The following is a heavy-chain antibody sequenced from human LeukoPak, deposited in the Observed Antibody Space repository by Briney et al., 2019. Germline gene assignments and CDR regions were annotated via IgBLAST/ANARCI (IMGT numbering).Heavy chain of an antibody. CDR3: TCLYYGIDV. J-gene: IGHJ6*04. V-gene: IGHV6-1*01. CDR1: GDSVSSNSAA. Sequence: SQTLSLTCAISGDSVSSNSAAWNWLRQSPSRGLEWLGRTYYRSKWYNDYAASVKSLITINPDTSKNQFSLQLNSVTPEDTAVYYCTCLYYGIDVWGKGTTFTVSS. CDR2: TYYRSKWYN.